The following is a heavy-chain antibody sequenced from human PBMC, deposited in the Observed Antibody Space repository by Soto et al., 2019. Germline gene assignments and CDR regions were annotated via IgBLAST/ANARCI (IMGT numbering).Heavy chain of an antibody. CDR1: GFTFDDYA. V-gene: IGHV3-9*01. D-gene: IGHD2-15*01. CDR3: AKDMYCSGGSSYRDYDAFDI. J-gene: IGHJ3*02. Sequence: GGSVRLSCAASGFTFDDYAMHWVRQAPGKGLEWVSGISWNSGSIGYADSVKGRFTISRDNAKNSLYLQMNSLRAEDTALYYCAKDMYCSGGSSYRDYDAFDIWGQGTTVTVSS. CDR2: ISWNSGSI.